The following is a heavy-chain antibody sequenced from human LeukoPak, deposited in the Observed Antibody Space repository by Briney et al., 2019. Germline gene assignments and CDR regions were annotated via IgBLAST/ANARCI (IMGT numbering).Heavy chain of an antibody. CDR3: ARIYLWFDL. Sequence: SETLSLTCTVSGGSISSSCYCWGWLRQPPGKGLEWIGRMYYSGSTYYNPSLKSPVTISVDTSKNQFSLTPSAVTAAQSAAFYCARIYLWFDLWGQGTLVTVSS. J-gene: IGHJ5*02. V-gene: IGHV4-39*01. CDR2: MYYSGST. CDR1: GGSISSSCYC.